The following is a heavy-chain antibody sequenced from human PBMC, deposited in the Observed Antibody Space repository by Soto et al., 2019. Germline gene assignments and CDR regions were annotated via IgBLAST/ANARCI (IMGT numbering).Heavy chain of an antibody. CDR3: ATAASDGYNAG. J-gene: IGHJ4*02. CDR2: IYYSGST. CDR1: GGSVSSGSYC. Sequence: SETLSLTCTVSGGSVSSGSYCWSWIRQPPGKGLEWIGYIYYSGSTSYHPSLKSRVSISVDTSTNQSSLKLSSVTAADTAVYYCATAASDGYNAGWGQGTLVTVSS. V-gene: IGHV4-61*01. D-gene: IGHD5-12*01.